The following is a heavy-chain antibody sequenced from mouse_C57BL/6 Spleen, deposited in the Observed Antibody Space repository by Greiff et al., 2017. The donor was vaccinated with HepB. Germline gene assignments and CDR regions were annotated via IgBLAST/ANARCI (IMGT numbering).Heavy chain of an antibody. CDR2: ISYDGSN. CDR3: ARVPTTVVATRYYAMDD. D-gene: IGHD1-1*01. V-gene: IGHV3-6*01. J-gene: IGHJ4*01. Sequence: EVQLQQSGPGLVKPSQSLSLTCSVTGYSITSGYYWNWIRQFPGNKLEWMGYISYDGSNNYNPALKNRISLTRDTSENQFFLKLNSVTTEDTATYYCARVPTTVVATRYYAMDDWGQGTSVTVST. CDR1: GYSITSGYY.